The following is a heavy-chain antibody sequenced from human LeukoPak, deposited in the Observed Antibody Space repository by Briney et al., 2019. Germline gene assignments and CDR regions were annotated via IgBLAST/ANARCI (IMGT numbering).Heavy chain of an antibody. J-gene: IGHJ5*02. CDR2: IYYSGST. D-gene: IGHD6-25*01. CDR3: ARSSIAALPFGWFDP. Sequence: PSETLSLTCTVSGGSISTYYWTWIRHPPGKGLEWIGSIYYSGSTYYNPSLKSRVTISVDTSKNQFSLKLTSVTAADTAVYYCARSSIAALPFGWFDPWGQGTLVTVSS. CDR1: GGSISTYY. V-gene: IGHV4-59*12.